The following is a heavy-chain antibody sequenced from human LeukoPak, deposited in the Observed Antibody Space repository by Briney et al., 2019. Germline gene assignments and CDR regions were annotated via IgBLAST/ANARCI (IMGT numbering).Heavy chain of an antibody. V-gene: IGHV5-51*01. J-gene: IGHJ4*02. CDR3: ATDTGGYNSGPHFDY. CDR2: IYPGDSDT. D-gene: IGHD5-24*01. CDR1: GYSFTSYW. Sequence: GESLKISCKASGYSFTSYWIAWVRQMPGKGLEWMGIIYPGDSDTRYSPSFQGQVTISADKSISTAYLQWSSLKASDTAMYYCATDTGGYNSGPHFDYWGQGTLVTVSS.